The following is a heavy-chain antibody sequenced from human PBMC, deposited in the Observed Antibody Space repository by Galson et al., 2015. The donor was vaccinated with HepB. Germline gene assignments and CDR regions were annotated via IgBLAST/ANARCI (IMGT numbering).Heavy chain of an antibody. D-gene: IGHD2-2*01. CDR1: GYTFTSYA. V-gene: IGHV1-3*01. Sequence: SVKVSCKASGYTFTSYAMHWVRQAPGQRLEWMGWINAGNGNTKYSQKFQGRVTITRDTSASTAYMELSSLRSEDTAVYYCARNQGYCSSTSCHMGAWFDPWGQGTLVTVSS. CDR3: ARNQGYCSSTSCHMGAWFDP. CDR2: INAGNGNT. J-gene: IGHJ5*02.